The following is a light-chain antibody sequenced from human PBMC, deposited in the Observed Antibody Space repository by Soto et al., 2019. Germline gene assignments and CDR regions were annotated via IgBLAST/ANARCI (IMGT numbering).Light chain of an antibody. J-gene: IGKJ5*01. Sequence: EIILTQSPDTLSLSPGETATLSYRASRDAYNGYLACYQQRTCQDRSILIYGVVRSANGVPDRISGSGFGTDFTLTISRLEPEDFALYYCQQYVSLPVTFGQGTRLE. CDR3: QQYVSLPVT. V-gene: IGKV3-20*01. CDR2: GVV. CDR1: RDAYNGY.